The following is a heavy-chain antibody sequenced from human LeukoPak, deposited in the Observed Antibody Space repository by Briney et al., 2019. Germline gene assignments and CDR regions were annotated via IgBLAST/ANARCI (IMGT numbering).Heavy chain of an antibody. CDR2: IKKTGSET. D-gene: IGHD2-15*01. Sequence: GGSLRLSCAASGFTFRHFWMCWVRKAPGKGLEWVAYIKKTGSETYYVDSVKGRFTITRDNTRNSLFLQMYSLRAEDTAVYFCAREDGYCSGGNCYSYFDSWGQGTLVTVSS. J-gene: IGHJ4*02. V-gene: IGHV3-7*01. CDR1: GFTFRHFW. CDR3: AREDGYCSGGNCYSYFDS.